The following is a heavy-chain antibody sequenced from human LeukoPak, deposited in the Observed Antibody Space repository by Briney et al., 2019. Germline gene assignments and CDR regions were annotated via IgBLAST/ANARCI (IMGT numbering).Heavy chain of an antibody. CDR3: AHTHTSGYYFDY. V-gene: IGHV3-30-3*01. CDR2: ISYDGSNK. Sequence: GGSLRLSCAASGFTFSSYAMHWVRQAPGKGLEWVVVISYDGSNKYYADSVKGRFTISRDNSKNTLYLQMNSLRAEDTAVYYCAHTHTSGYYFDYWGQGTLVTVSS. J-gene: IGHJ4*02. D-gene: IGHD6-19*01. CDR1: GFTFSSYA.